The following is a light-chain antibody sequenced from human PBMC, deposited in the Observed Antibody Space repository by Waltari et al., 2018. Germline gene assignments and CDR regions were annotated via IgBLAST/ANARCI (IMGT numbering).Light chain of an antibody. CDR3: QVWDSGSVV. CDR1: NIGRKS. CDR2: RDD. J-gene: IGLJ2*01. V-gene: IGLV3-9*01. Sequence: SYELTQPLSVSVALGQTATIPSRGDNIGRKSVHWYQQKPGQAPVLVIYRDDNRPSGIPERFSGSNSGDTATLTISSAQAGDEADYYCQVWDSGSVVFGGGTKLTVL.